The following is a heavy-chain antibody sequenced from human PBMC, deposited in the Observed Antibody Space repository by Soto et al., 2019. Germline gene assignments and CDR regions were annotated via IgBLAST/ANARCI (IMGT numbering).Heavy chain of an antibody. CDR3: ARQYYDSSGYTYYFDY. D-gene: IGHD3-22*01. J-gene: IGHJ4*02. CDR2: LIPIFGTA. Sequence: QVQLVQSGAEVKKPGSSVKVSCKASGGTFSSYAISWVRQAPGQRLEWMGGLIPIFGTANYAQKFQGRVTITADESTSTAYMELSSLRSEDTAVYYCARQYYDSSGYTYYFDYWGQGALVTVSS. CDR1: GGTFSSYA. V-gene: IGHV1-69*01.